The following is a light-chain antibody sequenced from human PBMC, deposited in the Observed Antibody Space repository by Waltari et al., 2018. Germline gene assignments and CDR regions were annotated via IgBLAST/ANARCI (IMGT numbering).Light chain of an antibody. CDR3: SSYARSNIVI. CDR1: SSAVGGYNF. Sequence: QSALTQPPSASGSPGQSVTIPCTGTSSAVGGYNFFSWYQHHPGKAPKLIIYEVIKRPSGVPDRFSGSKSGNTASLTVSGLQAEDEADYYCSSYARSNIVIFGGGTRLTVL. V-gene: IGLV2-8*01. J-gene: IGLJ2*01. CDR2: EVI.